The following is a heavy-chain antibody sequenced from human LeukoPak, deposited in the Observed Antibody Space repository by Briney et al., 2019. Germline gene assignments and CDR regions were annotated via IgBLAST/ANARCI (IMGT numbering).Heavy chain of an antibody. CDR1: GGSFSGYY. CDR2: INHGGST. J-gene: IGHJ4*02. CDR3: ATNYTAVSAFDS. D-gene: IGHD6-19*01. V-gene: IGHV4-34*01. Sequence: PSETLSLTCAVYGGSFSGYYWSWIRQPPGRGLEWIGEINHGGSTNYNPSLKSRVTISVDTSKNQFSLKLSSVTAADTAVYYCATNYTAVSAFDSWGQGTLVTVSS.